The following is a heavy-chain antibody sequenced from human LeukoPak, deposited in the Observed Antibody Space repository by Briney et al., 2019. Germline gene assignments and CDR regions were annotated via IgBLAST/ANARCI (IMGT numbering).Heavy chain of an antibody. V-gene: IGHV3-21*01. CDR1: GFTFCSYS. J-gene: IGHJ4*02. D-gene: IGHD5-24*01. CDR3: ARDGYNSGTGYYFDY. Sequence: GSLRLSCAASGFTFCSYSINWVRQVPGEGLEWVSSISSSRRYIYYADTVKGRFTISRDNAKNSLYLQMNSLRAEDTAVYYCARDGYNSGTGYYFDYWGQGTLVTVSS. CDR2: ISSSRRYI.